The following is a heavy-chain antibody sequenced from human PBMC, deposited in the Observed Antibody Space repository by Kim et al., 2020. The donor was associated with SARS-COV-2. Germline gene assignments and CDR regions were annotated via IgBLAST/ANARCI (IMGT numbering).Heavy chain of an antibody. CDR3: AHFQGYSYAPLY. J-gene: IGHJ4*02. Sequence: NYAQKLKGRVTMTTDTSDSQGYMELRSLRSDDTAVYYCAHFQGYSYAPLYWGQGTLVTVSS. D-gene: IGHD5-18*01. V-gene: IGHV1-18*01.